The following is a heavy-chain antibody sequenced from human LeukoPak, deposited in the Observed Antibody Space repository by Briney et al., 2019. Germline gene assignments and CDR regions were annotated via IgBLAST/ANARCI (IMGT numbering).Heavy chain of an antibody. J-gene: IGHJ6*02. D-gene: IGHD6-13*01. CDR3: AGEEGIAAAAAIYYYGMDV. CDR2: IIPILGIA. V-gene: IGHV1-69*04. CDR1: GGTFSSYA. Sequence: SVKVSCKASGGTFSSYAISWVRQAPGQGLEWMGRIIPILGIANYAQKFQVRVTITADKSTSTAYMELSSLRSEDTAVYCCAGEEGIAAAAAIYYYGMDVWGQGTTVTVSS.